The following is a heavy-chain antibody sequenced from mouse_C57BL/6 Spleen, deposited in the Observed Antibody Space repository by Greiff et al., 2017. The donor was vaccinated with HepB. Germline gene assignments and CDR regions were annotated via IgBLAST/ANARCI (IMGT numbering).Heavy chain of an antibody. CDR2: INPNNGGT. CDR1: GYTFTDYY. V-gene: IGHV1-26*01. Sequence: VQLQQSGPELVKPGASVKISCKASGYTFTDYYMNWVKQSHGKSLEWIGDINPNNGGTSYNQKFKGKATLTVDKSSSTAYMELRSLTSEDSAVYYCARYCYGSNYAMDYWGQGTSVTVSS. J-gene: IGHJ4*01. D-gene: IGHD1-1*01. CDR3: ARYCYGSNYAMDY.